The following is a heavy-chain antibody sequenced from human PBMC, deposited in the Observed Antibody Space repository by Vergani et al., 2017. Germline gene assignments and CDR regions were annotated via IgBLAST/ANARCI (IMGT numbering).Heavy chain of an antibody. Sequence: QVQLVESGGGVVQPGRSLRLSCASSGFTFSSYAMHWVRQAPGKGVWLRAVIWYDGSNKYYADSVKGRFPISRDKSKNTLYLQMNSLRAEDTAVYYCAIDVPMYYDFFAPTDAFDIWGQGTMVTVSS. D-gene: IGHD3-3*01. CDR3: AIDVPMYYDFFAPTDAFDI. J-gene: IGHJ3*02. V-gene: IGHV3-33*01. CDR2: IWYDGSNK. CDR1: GFTFSSYA.